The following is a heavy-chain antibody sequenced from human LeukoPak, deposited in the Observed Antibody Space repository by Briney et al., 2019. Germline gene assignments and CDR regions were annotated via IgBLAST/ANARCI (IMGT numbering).Heavy chain of an antibody. V-gene: IGHV4-30-4*08. CDR3: ARAGGPLSAVAGLTDY. CDR1: GGSISSGDYY. J-gene: IGHJ4*02. D-gene: IGHD6-19*01. Sequence: SQTLSLTCTVSGGSISSGDYYWSWIRQPPGKGLEWIGYIYYSGSTYYNPSLKSRVTISVDTSKNQFSLKLSSVTAADTAVYYCARAGGPLSAVAGLTDYWGQGTLVTVSS. CDR2: IYYSGST.